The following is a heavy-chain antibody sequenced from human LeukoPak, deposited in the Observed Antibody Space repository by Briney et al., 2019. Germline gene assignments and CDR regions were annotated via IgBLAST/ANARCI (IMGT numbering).Heavy chain of an antibody. CDR2: ISYDGSNK. CDR1: GFTFSSYA. D-gene: IGHD3-10*01. V-gene: IGHV3-30*04. Sequence: GGSLSFSCAASGFTFSSYAMHWVRQAPGKGLEGVAVISYDGSNKYYADSVKGRFTISRDNSKNTLYLQMNSLRAEDTAVYYCASSPDYYGSADYWGQGTLVTVSS. CDR3: ASSPDYYGSADY. J-gene: IGHJ4*02.